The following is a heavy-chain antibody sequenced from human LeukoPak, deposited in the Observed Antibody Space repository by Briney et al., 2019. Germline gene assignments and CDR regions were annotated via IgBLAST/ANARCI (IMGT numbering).Heavy chain of an antibody. D-gene: IGHD6-13*01. J-gene: IGHJ6*03. CDR3: VRVAAAGQTYYYYYMDV. CDR2: IYYSGST. V-gene: IGHV4-59*06. Sequence: PSETLSLTCTVSGGSISSYYWSWIRQAPGKGLEWIGYIYYSGSTYYNPSLKSRVTISVDTSKNQFSLKLSSVTAADTAVYYCVRVAAAGQTYYYYYMDVWGKGTTVTVSS. CDR1: GGSISSYY.